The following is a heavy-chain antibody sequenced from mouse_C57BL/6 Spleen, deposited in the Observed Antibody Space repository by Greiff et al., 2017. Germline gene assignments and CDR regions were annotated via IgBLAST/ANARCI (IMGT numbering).Heavy chain of an antibody. CDR1: GYTFTDYN. CDR2: INPNNGGT. Sequence: EVKLQESGPELVKPGASVKIPCKASGYTFTDYNMDWVKQSHGKSLEWIGDINPNNGGTIYNQKFKGKATLTVDKSSSPAYMELRSLTSEDTAVYDCARRDLLGIYYFDYWGQGTTLTVSS. D-gene: IGHD2-13*01. CDR3: ARRDLLGIYYFDY. J-gene: IGHJ2*01. V-gene: IGHV1-18*01.